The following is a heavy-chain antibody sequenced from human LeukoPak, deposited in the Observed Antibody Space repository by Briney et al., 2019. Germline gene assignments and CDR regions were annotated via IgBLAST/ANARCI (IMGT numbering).Heavy chain of an antibody. CDR2: ISSSSYI. J-gene: IGHJ4*02. CDR1: GFTFSSYS. Sequence: SGGSLRLSCAASGFTFSSYSMNWVRQAPGKGPEWVSSISSSSYIYYADSVKGRFTISRDNAKNSLYLQMNSLRAEDTAVYYCARLRAAADRRYFDYWGQGTLVTVSS. D-gene: IGHD6-25*01. V-gene: IGHV3-21*01. CDR3: ARLRAAADRRYFDY.